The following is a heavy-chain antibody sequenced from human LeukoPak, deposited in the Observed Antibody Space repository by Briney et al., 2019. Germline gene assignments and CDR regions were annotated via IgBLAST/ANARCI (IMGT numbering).Heavy chain of an antibody. CDR3: AKDARRISVEGVFDI. J-gene: IGHJ3*02. V-gene: IGHV3-30*02. D-gene: IGHD2-21*01. Sequence: PGGSLRLSCVASGFTFTSYGMHWVRQAPGKGLEWVALIRHDGNDKYYAETVKGRFTISRDNSNNTVYLQMNTLRAEDTAVHYCAKDARRISVEGVFDIWGQGTMVTVSS. CDR1: GFTFTSYG. CDR2: IRHDGNDK.